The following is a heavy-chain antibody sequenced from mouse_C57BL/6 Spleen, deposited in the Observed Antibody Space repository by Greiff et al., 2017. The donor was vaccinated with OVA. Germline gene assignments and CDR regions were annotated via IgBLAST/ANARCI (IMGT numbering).Heavy chain of an antibody. V-gene: IGHV10-1*01. CDR1: GFSFNTYA. CDR3: VRQNRYFDV. CDR2: IRSKSNKYAT. J-gene: IGHJ1*03. Sequence: EVKLVESGGGLVQPKGSLKLSCAASGFSFNTYAMNWVRQAPGKGLEWVARIRSKSNKYATYYADSVKDRFTISRDDSESMLYLQMNNLKTEDTAMYYGVRQNRYFDVWGTGTTVTVSS.